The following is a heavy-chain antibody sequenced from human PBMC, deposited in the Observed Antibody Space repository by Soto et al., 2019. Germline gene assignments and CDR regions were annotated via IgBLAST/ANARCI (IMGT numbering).Heavy chain of an antibody. J-gene: IGHJ4*02. V-gene: IGHV3-74*01. CDR1: GFTFSSFW. CDR3: ARHTIVGATSAFDY. Sequence: WSLRLSCAASGFTFSSFWMHWVRQAPGKGLVWVSRINSDGSSTSYADSVKGRFTISRDNAKNTLYLQMNSLRAEDTAVYYCARHTIVGATSAFDYWGQGTLVTVSS. CDR2: INSDGSST. D-gene: IGHD1-26*01.